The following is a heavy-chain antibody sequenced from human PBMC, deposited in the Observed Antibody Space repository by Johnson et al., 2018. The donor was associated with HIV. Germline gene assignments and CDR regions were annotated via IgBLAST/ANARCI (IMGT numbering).Heavy chain of an antibody. J-gene: IGHJ3*01. CDR1: GFIVSNNY. CDR3: ARDGRDLVTRGSFDV. V-gene: IGHV3-66*03. Sequence: EVQLVESGGGLIQPGGSLRLSCAASGFIVSNNYMSWVRQAPGKGLEWVSYISSSGGTTHNADSVKGRFAISRNNAKNFLYLQMNSLRPEDTAVYYCARDGRDLVTRGSFDVWGQGTVVTVSS. D-gene: IGHD5-18*01. CDR2: ISSSGGTT.